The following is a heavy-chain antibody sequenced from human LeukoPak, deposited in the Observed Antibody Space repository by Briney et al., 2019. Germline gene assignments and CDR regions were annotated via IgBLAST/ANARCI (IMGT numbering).Heavy chain of an antibody. Sequence: SETLSLTCTVSGGSVSSYYWSWIRQPPGKGLEWIGYIYTSGSTNYNPSLKSRVTISVDTSKNHFSLKLSSVTAADTAVYYCARLGSSWYFWFDPWGQGTLVTVSS. CDR1: GGSVSSYY. J-gene: IGHJ5*02. CDR3: ARLGSSWYFWFDP. D-gene: IGHD6-13*01. V-gene: IGHV4-4*09. CDR2: IYTSGST.